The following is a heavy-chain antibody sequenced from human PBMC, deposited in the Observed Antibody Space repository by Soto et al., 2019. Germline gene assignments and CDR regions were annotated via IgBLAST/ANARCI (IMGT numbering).Heavy chain of an antibody. CDR1: GYTFTSYA. V-gene: IGHV1-3*01. D-gene: IGHD6-13*01. CDR3: ARGRSSSWYLDY. CDR2: INAGNGNK. Sequence: ASVKVSCKASGYTFTSYAMHWVRQSPGQRLEWMGWINAGNGNKKYSQKFQGRVTITRDASASTAYMELSSLRSEDTAVYYCARGRSSSWYLDYWGQGTLVTVSS. J-gene: IGHJ4*02.